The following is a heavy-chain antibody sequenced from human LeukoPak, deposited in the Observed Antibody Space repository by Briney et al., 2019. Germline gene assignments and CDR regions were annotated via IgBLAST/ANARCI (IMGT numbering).Heavy chain of an antibody. J-gene: IGHJ5*02. CDR1: GGSITIDY. Sequence: SETLSLTCTVSGGSITIDYWHWIRQPPGKGLEWIGYIYYSGSTNYNPSLKSRVTISVDTSRKQFSLKLHSVSAADTAVYYCARDRGRATWFDPWGQGTVVTVSS. CDR3: ARDRGRATWFDP. D-gene: IGHD3-10*01. CDR2: IYYSGST. V-gene: IGHV4-59*01.